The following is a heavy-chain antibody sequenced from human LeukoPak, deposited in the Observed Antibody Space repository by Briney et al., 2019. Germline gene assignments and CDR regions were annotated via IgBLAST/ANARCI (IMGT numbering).Heavy chain of an antibody. V-gene: IGHV3-30*02. CDR2: IRYDANNK. Sequence: GGSLRLSCAASGFTFSNYGMHWARQAPGRELEWVSFIRYDANNKYYADSVKGRFIISRDNSKNTMYLQMNSLRTEDTAVYYCAKTLPRAQTHEMGYYFDSWGQGTLVTVSS. CDR1: GFTFSNYG. CDR3: AKTLPRAQTHEMGYYFDS. J-gene: IGHJ4*02. D-gene: IGHD2-8*01.